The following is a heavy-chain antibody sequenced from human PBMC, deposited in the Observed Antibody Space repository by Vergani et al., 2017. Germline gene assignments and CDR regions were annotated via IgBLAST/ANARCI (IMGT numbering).Heavy chain of an antibody. CDR2: INPSGGST. CDR1: GYPFTSYY. V-gene: IGHV1-46*01. Sequence: QVQLVQSGAEVKKPGASVKVSCKASGYPFTSYYMHWVRQAPGQGIGWMGIINPSGGSTSYAQKFQGRVTMTRDTSTSTVYMELSSLRSEDTAVYYCARDIVAKISYYYYYGMDFWGQGTTVTVSS. D-gene: IGHD5-12*01. CDR3: ARDIVAKISYYYYYGMDF. J-gene: IGHJ6*02.